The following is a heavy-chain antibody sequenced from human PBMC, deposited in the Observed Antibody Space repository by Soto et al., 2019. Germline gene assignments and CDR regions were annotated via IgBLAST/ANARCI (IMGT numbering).Heavy chain of an antibody. V-gene: IGHV1-18*01. CDR3: ARDPYPVLMVNAPNLYGMDV. D-gene: IGHD2-8*01. J-gene: IGHJ6*02. Sequence: QVQLVQSGAEVKKPGASVKVSCKASGYTFTTYDISWVRQAPGQGLEWMGRISTYNGNTNFPQSLQGRLTMTTDTSTTPAYTELRSLRSDDTAVYYCARDPYPVLMVNAPNLYGMDVWGQGTTVTVSS. CDR2: ISTYNGNT. CDR1: GYTFTTYD.